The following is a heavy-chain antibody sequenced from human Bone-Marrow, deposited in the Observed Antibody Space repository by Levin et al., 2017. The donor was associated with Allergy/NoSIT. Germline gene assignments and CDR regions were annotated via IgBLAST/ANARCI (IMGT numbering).Heavy chain of an antibody. CDR1: GFSLNTRGAG. J-gene: IGHJ4*02. D-gene: IGHD1-26*01. CDR2: IYWEYEN. V-gene: IGHV2-5*02. CDR3: AHSPYSGRYPYYFDF. Sequence: SGPTLVKPPQTLTLTCTFSGFSLNTRGAGVGWIRQPPGKALEWLALIYWEYENQYSPSLQSRLAITKDTSKNQVVLTMTNMDPVDTATYYCAHSPYSGRYPYYFDFWGQGTLVTVSS.